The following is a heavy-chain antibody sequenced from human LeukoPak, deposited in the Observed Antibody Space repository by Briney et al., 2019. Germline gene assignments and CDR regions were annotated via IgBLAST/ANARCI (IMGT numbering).Heavy chain of an antibody. Sequence: ASVKVSCKASGYTFTSYGISWVRQAPGQGLELMGWISAYNGNTNYAQKLQGRVTMTADTSTSTAYMELRSLRSDDTAVYYCARVTGTLGWFDPWGQGTLVTVSS. J-gene: IGHJ5*02. CDR2: ISAYNGNT. D-gene: IGHD1-20*01. CDR1: GYTFTSYG. V-gene: IGHV1-18*01. CDR3: ARVTGTLGWFDP.